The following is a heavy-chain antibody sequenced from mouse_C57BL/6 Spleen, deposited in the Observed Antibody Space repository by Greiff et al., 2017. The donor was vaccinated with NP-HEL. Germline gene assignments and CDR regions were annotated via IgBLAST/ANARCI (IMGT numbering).Heavy chain of an antibody. CDR2: INPSSGYT. CDR1: GYTFTSYT. D-gene: IGHD2-5*01. V-gene: IGHV1-4*01. J-gene: IGHJ2*01. Sequence: VQLVESGAELSRPGASVKMSCKASGYTFTSYTMHWVKQRPGQGLEWIGYINPSSGYTKYNQKFKDKATLTADKSSSTAYMQLSSLTSEDSAVYYCARDSNFHYWGQGTTLTVSS. CDR3: ARDSNFHY.